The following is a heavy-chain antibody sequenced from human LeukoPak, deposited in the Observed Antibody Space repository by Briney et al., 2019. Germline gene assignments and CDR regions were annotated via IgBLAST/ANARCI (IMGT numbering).Heavy chain of an antibody. CDR3: VTAIYCSAGSCTLLGPL. Sequence: GGSLTLSCAASGFTFSNYDKHWVRQVTGKGLEWVSGIGIDGDTYYPDSVKGRFTISRENVKNSLYLQMNGLRAEDAAVYYCVTAIYCSAGSCTLLGPLWGQGTPVTVSS. V-gene: IGHV3-13*04. J-gene: IGHJ4*02. CDR1: GFTFSNYD. CDR2: IGIDGDT. D-gene: IGHD2-15*01.